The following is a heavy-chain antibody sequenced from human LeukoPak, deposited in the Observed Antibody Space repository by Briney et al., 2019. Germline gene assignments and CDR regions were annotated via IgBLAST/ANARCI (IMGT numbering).Heavy chain of an antibody. V-gene: IGHV1-2*06. CDR3: ARDWSMTALDY. CDR1: GYTFIGYY. J-gene: IGHJ4*02. CDR2: INPNSGGT. D-gene: IGHD2-21*02. Sequence: ASVKVSCEASGYTFIGYYMHWVRQAPGQGLEWMGRINPNSGGTDYAQKFQGRVTMTRDTSISTAYLEFSSLRSDDTAVYYCARDWSMTALDYWGQGTLVTVSS.